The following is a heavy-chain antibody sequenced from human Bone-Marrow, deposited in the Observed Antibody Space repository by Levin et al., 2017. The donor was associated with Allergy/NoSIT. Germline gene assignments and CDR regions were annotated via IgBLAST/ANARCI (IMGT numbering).Heavy chain of an antibody. Sequence: SETLSLTCAVYGGSFVDHFWTWIRQTPGKGLEWIGDISGSGRANYTPSLKTRVSISVDTSKNQISLMMTSVTAADTAVYFCARKGRGLMATFVYWSQGTLVTVYS. CDR1: GGSFVDHF. V-gene: IGHV4-34*01. D-gene: IGHD5-24*01. CDR2: ISGSGRA. CDR3: ARKGRGLMATFVY. J-gene: IGHJ4*01.